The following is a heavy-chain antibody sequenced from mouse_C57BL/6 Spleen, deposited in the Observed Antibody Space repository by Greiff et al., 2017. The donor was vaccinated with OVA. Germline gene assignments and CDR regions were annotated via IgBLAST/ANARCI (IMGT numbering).Heavy chain of an antibody. CDR3: TRRWLLGYYAMDD. V-gene: IGHV14-4*01. D-gene: IGHD2-3*01. CDR1: GFNIKDDY. CDR2: IDPENGDT. Sequence: VQLQQSGAELVRPGASVKLSCTASGFNIKDDYMHWVKQRPEQGLEWIGWIDPENGDTESASKFQGKATITADTSSNTAYLQLSSLTSEDTAVYYCTRRWLLGYYAMDDWGQGTSVTVSS. J-gene: IGHJ4*01.